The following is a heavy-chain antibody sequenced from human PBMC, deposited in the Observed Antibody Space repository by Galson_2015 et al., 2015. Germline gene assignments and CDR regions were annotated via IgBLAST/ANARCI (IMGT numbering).Heavy chain of an antibody. Sequence: SLRLSCAASGFTFSSYAMSWVRQAPGKGLEWVSAISGSGGSTYYADSVKGRFTISRDNSKNTLYLQMNSLRAEDTAVYYCTRAPRFPSYYYYGMDVWGQGTTVTVSS. CDR2: ISGSGGST. CDR1: GFTFSSYA. D-gene: IGHD3-10*01. J-gene: IGHJ6*02. CDR3: TRAPRFPSYYYYGMDV. V-gene: IGHV3-23*01.